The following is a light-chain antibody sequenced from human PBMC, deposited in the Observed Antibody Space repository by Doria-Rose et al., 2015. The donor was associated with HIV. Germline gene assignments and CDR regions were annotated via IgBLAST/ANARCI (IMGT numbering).Light chain of an antibody. CDR3: MQALQTPYT. J-gene: IGKJ2*01. Sequence: SISCRSSQSLLHTIGYNYLDWYLQKPGQSPQLLIYLGSNRASGVPDRFSGSGSGTDFTLKISRVEAEDVGVYYCMQALQTPYTFGQGTKPEIK. CDR1: QSLLHTIGYNY. CDR2: LGS. V-gene: IGKV2-28*01.